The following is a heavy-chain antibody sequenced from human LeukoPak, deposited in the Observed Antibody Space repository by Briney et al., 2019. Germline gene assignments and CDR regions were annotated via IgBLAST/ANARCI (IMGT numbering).Heavy chain of an antibody. CDR1: AYSFTTYW. CDR2: IYPGDSHT. D-gene: IGHD4-23*01. CDR3: VRGGPTFDY. J-gene: IGHJ4*02. V-gene: IGHV5-51*01. Sequence: GESLKISCKGSAYSFTTYWIGWVRQMPGKGLEWMGLIYPGDSHTRYSPSFQGQVTISADKSITTAYLQWSSLKASDTAMYYCVRGGPTFDYWGQGTLVTVSS.